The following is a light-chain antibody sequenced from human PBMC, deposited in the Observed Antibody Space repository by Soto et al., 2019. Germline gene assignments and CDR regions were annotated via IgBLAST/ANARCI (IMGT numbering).Light chain of an antibody. CDR1: QSVSRH. J-gene: IGKJ4*01. Sequence: EIVLTQSPGTLSLTPGERATLSCRASQSVSRHLAWYQQKPGQAPRLLIYDASNRATGIPARFSGSGSGTDFTLTISSLEPEDFAVYYCQQRNNWPPVTFGGGTKVDI. V-gene: IGKV3-11*01. CDR3: QQRNNWPPVT. CDR2: DAS.